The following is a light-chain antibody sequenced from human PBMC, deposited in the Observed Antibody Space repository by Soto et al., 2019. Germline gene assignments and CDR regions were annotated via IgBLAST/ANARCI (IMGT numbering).Light chain of an antibody. CDR2: AAS. CDR3: QQYDSYPRM. V-gene: IGKV1-8*01. Sequence: AIRMTQSPSSFSASTGDRVTITCRASQGISSYLAWYQQKPGKAPKLLIYAASTLQSGVPSRFSGSGSGTDFTLTISCLQSEDLATYDCQQYDSYPRMCGQGTKVEIK. J-gene: IGKJ1*01. CDR1: QGISSY.